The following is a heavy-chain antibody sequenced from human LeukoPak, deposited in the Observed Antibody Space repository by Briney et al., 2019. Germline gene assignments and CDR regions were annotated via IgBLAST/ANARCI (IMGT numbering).Heavy chain of an antibody. V-gene: IGHV3-48*03. Sequence: GGSLRLSCAASGFTFSSYEMNWVRQAPGKGLEWVSYISSSGSTIYYADSVKGRFTVSRDNAKNSLYLRMNSLRAEDTAVYYCAELGITMIGGVWGKGTTVTISS. CDR2: ISSSGSTI. CDR1: GFTFSSYE. CDR3: AELGITMIGGV. D-gene: IGHD3-10*02. J-gene: IGHJ6*04.